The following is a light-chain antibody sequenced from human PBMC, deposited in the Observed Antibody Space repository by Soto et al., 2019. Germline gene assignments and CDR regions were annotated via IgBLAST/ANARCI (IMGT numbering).Light chain of an antibody. J-gene: IGKJ1*01. V-gene: IGKV3-20*01. CDR2: GAS. CDR1: QSVSSSY. CDR3: QFYGSSRET. Sequence: EIVLTQSPGTLSLSPGERATLSYSPSQSVSSSYLAWYQQKPGQAPRLLIYGASSRATGIPDRFSGSGSGTDFTLTISRLQPEDFAVYYCQFYGSSRETFGQGTKVDIK.